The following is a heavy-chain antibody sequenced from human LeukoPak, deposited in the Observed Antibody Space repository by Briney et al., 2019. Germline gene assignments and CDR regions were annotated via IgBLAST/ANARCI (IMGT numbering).Heavy chain of an antibody. V-gene: IGHV3-11*01. CDR1: GFTFSDFY. D-gene: IGHD1-26*01. J-gene: IGHJ4*02. CDR3: ARDRVGATDYFDY. CDR2: ISSSGSTI. Sequence: GGSLRLSCAASGFTFSDFYMSWIRQAPGKGLEWVSYISSSGSTIYYADSVKGRFTISRDNAKNSLYLQMNSLRAEDTAVYYCARDRVGATDYFDYWGQGTLVTVSS.